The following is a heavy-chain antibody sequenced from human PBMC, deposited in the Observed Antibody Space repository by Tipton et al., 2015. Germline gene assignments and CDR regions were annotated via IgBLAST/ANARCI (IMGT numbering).Heavy chain of an antibody. D-gene: IGHD5-24*01. J-gene: IGHJ6*02. CDR1: GYSISSGYY. Sequence: TLSLTCDVSGYSISSGYYWSWIRQPPGKGLEWIGYISYTETSHYNASLKSRVTISIDTPKNQFSLKLSSVTAADTAVYYCARDLEHGMDVWGQGTTVTVSS. CDR3: ARDLEHGMDV. CDR2: ISYTETS. V-gene: IGHV4-61*01.